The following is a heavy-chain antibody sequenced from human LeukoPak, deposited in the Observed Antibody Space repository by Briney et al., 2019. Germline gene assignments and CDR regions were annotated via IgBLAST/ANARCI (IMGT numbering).Heavy chain of an antibody. CDR1: GYSISSGYY. CDR3: ARGDSRSPFDY. Sequence: SETLSLTCTVSGYSISSGYYWGWIRQPPGKGLEWIGYIYYSGSTNYNPSLKSRVTISVDTSKNQFSLKLSSVTAADTAVYYCARGDSRSPFDYWGQGTLVTVSS. V-gene: IGHV4-61*01. D-gene: IGHD3-10*01. J-gene: IGHJ4*02. CDR2: IYYSGST.